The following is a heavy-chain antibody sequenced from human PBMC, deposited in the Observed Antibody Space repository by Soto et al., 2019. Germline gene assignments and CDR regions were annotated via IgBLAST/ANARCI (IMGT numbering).Heavy chain of an antibody. J-gene: IGHJ4*02. Sequence: GGSLRLSCATSGFSFSNYAMSWVRQAPGKGLEWVAAITSVGYTYYVDSLKGRFTISRDNSKNTLYLQMNSLRAEDTAVYYCAKDLIDYSNSYFDYWGQGTLVTVAS. V-gene: IGHV3-23*01. CDR2: ITSVGYT. CDR1: GFSFSNYA. CDR3: AKDLIDYSNSYFDY. D-gene: IGHD4-4*01.